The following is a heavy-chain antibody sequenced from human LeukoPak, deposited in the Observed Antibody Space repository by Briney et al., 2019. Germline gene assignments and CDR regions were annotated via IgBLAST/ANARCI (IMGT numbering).Heavy chain of an antibody. V-gene: IGHV3-30*09. Sequence: GGSLRLSCAASGFTFSTYPIHWVRQAPGKGLEWVAVISHDGTNKYFADSVKGRFAISRDNSKSTLYLQMNRLRPEDTALYYCARGHYYASGKIDYWGQGTLVTVSP. J-gene: IGHJ4*02. D-gene: IGHD3-10*01. CDR3: ARGHYYASGKIDY. CDR2: ISHDGTNK. CDR1: GFTFSTYP.